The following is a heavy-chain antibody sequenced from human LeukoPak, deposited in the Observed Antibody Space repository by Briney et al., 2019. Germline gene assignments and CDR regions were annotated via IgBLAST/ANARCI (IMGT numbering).Heavy chain of an antibody. CDR1: GGSIRNYY. Sequence: SETLSLTCTVSGGSIRNYYWSWIRQPPGKGLEWLGYIYYSGSTNYSPSLKSRLTISVDQSKKQFSLMLNSVTAADTAMYYCARGRDGDNVYYIDVWGKGTTVTVSS. CDR2: IYYSGST. J-gene: IGHJ6*03. CDR3: ARGRDGDNVYYIDV. V-gene: IGHV4-59*01. D-gene: IGHD5-24*01.